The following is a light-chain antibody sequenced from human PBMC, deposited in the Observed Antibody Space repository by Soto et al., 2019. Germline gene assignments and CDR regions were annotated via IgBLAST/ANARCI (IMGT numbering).Light chain of an antibody. CDR2: EVT. CDR3: SSHGGANNFYV. Sequence: QSALTQPPSASGSPGQSVTISCAGTSSDIGAYNYVSWYQQHPGKVPKLIIHEVTKRPSGVPDRFSASKSGNTASLTVSGLQAEDEADYYCSSHGGANNFYVFGTGTKVTVL. V-gene: IGLV2-8*01. CDR1: SSDIGAYNY. J-gene: IGLJ1*01.